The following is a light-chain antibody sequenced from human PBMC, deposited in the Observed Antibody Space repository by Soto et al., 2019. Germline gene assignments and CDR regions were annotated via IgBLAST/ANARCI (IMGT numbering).Light chain of an antibody. CDR1: QDIGNY. Sequence: DIQMTQSPSSLSASVGDRVTITCRATQDIGNYLTWYQQKPGKVPKLLIYAASTLQPGVPSRFSGSGSGTDFTLTISSLQPEDFATYYCQKYNSVVWTFGQGTKVEIK. V-gene: IGKV1-27*01. CDR2: AAS. CDR3: QKYNSVVWT. J-gene: IGKJ1*01.